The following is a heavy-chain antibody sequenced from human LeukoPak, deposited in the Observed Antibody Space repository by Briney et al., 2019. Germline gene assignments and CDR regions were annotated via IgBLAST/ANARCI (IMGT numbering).Heavy chain of an antibody. J-gene: IGHJ6*03. D-gene: IGHD2-2*02. Sequence: PSETLSLTCTVSGGSISSNTYSWAWIRQPPGKELEWIGSLSSRGSTYYNPSLKSRVTISVDTSKNQFSLKLSSVTAADTAVYYCARHAGSYKYYYYMDVWGKGTTVTISS. CDR1: GGSISSNTYS. V-gene: IGHV4-39*01. CDR3: ARHAGSYKYYYYMDV. CDR2: LSSRGST.